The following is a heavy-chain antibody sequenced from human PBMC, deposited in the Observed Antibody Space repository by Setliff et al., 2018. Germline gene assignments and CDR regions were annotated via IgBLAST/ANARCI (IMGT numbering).Heavy chain of an antibody. D-gene: IGHD3-10*01. CDR1: GYIFTSYG. CDR3: ARGSEFYYGSGTIDS. J-gene: IGHJ4*02. Sequence: ASVKVSCKASGYIFTSYGISWVRQAPGQGLEWMGWISGYYNKTNYAQKFQDRVTMTTDTSTSTAYMELRSLRSDDTAVYYCARGSEFYYGSGTIDSWGPGTLVTVSS. V-gene: IGHV1-18*01. CDR2: ISGYYNKT.